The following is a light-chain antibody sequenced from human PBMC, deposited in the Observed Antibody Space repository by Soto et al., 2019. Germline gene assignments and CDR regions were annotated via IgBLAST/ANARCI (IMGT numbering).Light chain of an antibody. CDR1: QSVSSY. CDR2: DAS. Sequence: EIVLTQSPATLSLSPGERATLSCRASQSVSSYLAWYQQKPGQAPRLLIHDASNRATGIPARFSGSGSGTDFTLTISSLEPEDFAVYYCHQRTNWPTSTFGQGTRLEIK. CDR3: HQRTNWPTST. V-gene: IGKV3-11*01. J-gene: IGKJ5*01.